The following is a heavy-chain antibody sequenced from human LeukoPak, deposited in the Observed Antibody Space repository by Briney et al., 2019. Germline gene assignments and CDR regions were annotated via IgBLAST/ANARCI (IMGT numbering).Heavy chain of an antibody. CDR3: AKDMYSSGWSAFDY. J-gene: IGHJ4*02. CDR2: ISWNSGNI. Sequence: GGSLRLSCAASGFTFDDNAMHWVRQAPGKGLEWVSSISWNSGNIGYADSVKGRFTISRDNAKNSLYLQMNSLRAEDTALYYCAKDMYSSGWSAFDYWGQGTLVTVSS. CDR1: GFTFDDNA. V-gene: IGHV3-9*01. D-gene: IGHD6-19*01.